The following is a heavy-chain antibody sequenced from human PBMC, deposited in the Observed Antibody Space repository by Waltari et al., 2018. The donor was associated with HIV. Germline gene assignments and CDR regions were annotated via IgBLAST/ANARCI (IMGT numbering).Heavy chain of an antibody. D-gene: IGHD3-22*01. CDR1: GGTFSSYA. V-gene: IGHV1-69*12. J-gene: IGHJ3*02. Sequence: QVQLVQSGAEVKKPGSSVKVPCKAYGGTFSSYAISCMRQAPGQGLEWMGGIIPIFDTSNYAQKFQGRVTITADESTSTAYMELSSLRSDDTAVYYCARELKQLSPQDYDSPPRGFDIWGQGTMVTVSS. CDR3: ARELKQLSPQDYDSPPRGFDI. CDR2: IIPIFDTS.